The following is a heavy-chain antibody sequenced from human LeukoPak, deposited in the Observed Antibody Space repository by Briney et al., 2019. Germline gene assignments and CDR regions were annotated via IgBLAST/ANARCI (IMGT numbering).Heavy chain of an antibody. D-gene: IGHD6-19*01. V-gene: IGHV1-69*04. J-gene: IGHJ3*02. CDR1: GGTFSSYA. Sequence: GASVEVSCKASGGTFSSYAISWVRQAPGQGLEWMGRIIPILGIANYAQKFQGWVTMTRDTSISTAYMELSRLRSDDTAVYYCARDHIAVAGTPDGAFDIWDQGTMVTVSS. CDR2: IIPILGIA. CDR3: ARDHIAVAGTPDGAFDI.